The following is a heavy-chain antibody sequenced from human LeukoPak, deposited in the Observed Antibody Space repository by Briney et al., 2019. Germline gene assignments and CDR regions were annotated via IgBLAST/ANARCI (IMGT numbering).Heavy chain of an antibody. CDR1: GYSITELS. J-gene: IGHJ6*03. V-gene: IGHV1-24*01. D-gene: IGHD6-6*01. CDR3: ARDRGIAARPSDYYYYYMDV. CDR2: FDPGSGEI. Sequence: ASVKVSCKVSGYSITELSTHWVRQAPGKGLEWMGGFDPGSGEIIYEQKFQDRVTMTEDTSTDTAYMELSSLRSEDTALYYCARDRGIAARPSDYYYYYMDVWGKGTTVTVSS.